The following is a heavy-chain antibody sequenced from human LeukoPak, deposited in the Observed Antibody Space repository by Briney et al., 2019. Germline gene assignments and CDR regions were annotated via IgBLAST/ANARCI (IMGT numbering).Heavy chain of an antibody. D-gene: IGHD3-10*01. CDR2: ISSSSSYI. V-gene: IGHV3-21*01. CDR3: AAEGYYYGSGTWGGGDY. Sequence: GGSLRLSCAASGFTFSSYSMNWVRQAPGKGLEWVSSISSSSSYIYYADSVKGRFTISRDNAKNSLYLQMNSLRAEDTAVYYCAAEGYYYGSGTWGGGDYWGQGTLVTVSS. CDR1: GFTFSSYS. J-gene: IGHJ4*02.